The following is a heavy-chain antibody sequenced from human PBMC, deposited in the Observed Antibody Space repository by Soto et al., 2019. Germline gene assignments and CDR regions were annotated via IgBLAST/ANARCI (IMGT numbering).Heavy chain of an antibody. CDR2: ISGSGGNT. Sequence: GGSLRLSCAASGFTFSSFSMTWVRQAAGKGLEWVSAISGSGGNTYYADSVKDRFTISRDNSKSTLFLQMHSLRAEDTAVYYCARSEAVAGSEPVDYWGQGTLVTVSS. CDR3: ARSEAVAGSEPVDY. D-gene: IGHD6-19*01. J-gene: IGHJ4*02. V-gene: IGHV3-23*01. CDR1: GFTFSSFS.